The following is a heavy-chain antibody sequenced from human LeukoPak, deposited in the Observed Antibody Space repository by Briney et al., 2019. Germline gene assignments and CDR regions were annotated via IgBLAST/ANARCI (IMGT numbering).Heavy chain of an antibody. V-gene: IGHV4-39*01. CDR1: GGSISTNTYY. CDR2: IYFSGTT. Sequence: PSETLSLTCTVSGGSISTNTYYWAWIRQPPGKGLECIGGIYFSGTTYYNPSLKSRVTISVDTPKNQLSLQLTSVTAADTAVYFWTRQSSSAIVYYYYYMDVWGKGTTVTVSS. CDR3: TRQSSSAIVYYYYYMDV. D-gene: IGHD5-18*01. J-gene: IGHJ6*03.